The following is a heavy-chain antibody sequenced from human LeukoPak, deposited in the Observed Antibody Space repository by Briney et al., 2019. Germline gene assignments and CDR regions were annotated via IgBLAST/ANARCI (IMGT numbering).Heavy chain of an antibody. CDR2: IIPRFGTT. J-gene: IGHJ3*02. CDR3: ATLSLKSGSYSFWGAFDI. Sequence: GASVKVSCKASRDTFSNYAISWVRQAPGQGLEWRGGIIPRFGTTNYAQKFQGRVTITADKSTSTAYMELSSLRPEDPAVYYCATLSLKSGSYSFWGAFDIWGQGTMVTVSS. V-gene: IGHV1-69*06. D-gene: IGHD1-26*01. CDR1: RDTFSNYA.